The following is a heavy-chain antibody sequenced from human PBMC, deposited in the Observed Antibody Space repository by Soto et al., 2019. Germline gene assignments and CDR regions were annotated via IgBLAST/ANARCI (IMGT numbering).Heavy chain of an antibody. D-gene: IGHD1-26*01. V-gene: IGHV4-31*03. Sequence: QVQLQESGPGLVKPSQTLSLTCTVSGGSISSGGYYWSWIRQHPGKGLEWIGYIYYSGSTYYNPSLKSRVTISVDTSKNQFSLKLSSVTAVDTAVYYCARVRGSYGDNWFDPWGQGTLVTVSS. CDR3: ARVRGSYGDNWFDP. CDR1: GGSISSGGYY. CDR2: IYYSGST. J-gene: IGHJ5*02.